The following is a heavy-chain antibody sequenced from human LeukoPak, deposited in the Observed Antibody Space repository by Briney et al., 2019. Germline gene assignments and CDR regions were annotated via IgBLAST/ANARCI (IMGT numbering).Heavy chain of an antibody. CDR3: ARRELLGYSYGLDAFNV. V-gene: IGHV3-66*04. J-gene: IGHJ3*01. Sequence: GGSLRLSCAASGFIVGHNYMSWFRQAPGKGLEWVSIIYSGGVYSDGTTHYADSVKGRFTISRDSSKNTLYLQMNSLRAEDTAVYYCARRELLGYSYGLDAFNVWGQGTMVTVSS. CDR1: GFIVGHNY. D-gene: IGHD5-18*01. CDR2: IYSGGVYSDGTT.